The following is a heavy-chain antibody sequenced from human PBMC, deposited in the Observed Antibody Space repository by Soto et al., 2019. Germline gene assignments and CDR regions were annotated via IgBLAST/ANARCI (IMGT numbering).Heavy chain of an antibody. V-gene: IGHV3-30*03. CDR1: GFTFSSYG. Sequence: AVGSLRLSCAASGFTFSSYGMHWVRQAPGKGLEWVAVISYDGSNKYYADSVKGRFTISRDNSKNTLYLQMNSLRAEDTAVYYCASGSSSSWNNWFDPWGQGTLVTVSS. CDR3: ASGSSSSWNNWFDP. CDR2: ISYDGSNK. D-gene: IGHD6-13*01. J-gene: IGHJ5*02.